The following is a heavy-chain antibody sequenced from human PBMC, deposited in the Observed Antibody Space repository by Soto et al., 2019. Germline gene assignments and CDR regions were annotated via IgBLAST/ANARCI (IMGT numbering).Heavy chain of an antibody. CDR3: ARVRRPQGDYFDY. J-gene: IGHJ4*02. Sequence: ASVKVSCKASGYTFTGYYMHWVRQAPGQGLEWMGWINPNSGGTNYAQKFQGRVTITRDTSISTAYMELSRLRSDDTAVYYCARVRRPQGDYFDYWGQGTLVTVSS. CDR1: GYTFTGYY. V-gene: IGHV1-2*02. CDR2: INPNSGGT.